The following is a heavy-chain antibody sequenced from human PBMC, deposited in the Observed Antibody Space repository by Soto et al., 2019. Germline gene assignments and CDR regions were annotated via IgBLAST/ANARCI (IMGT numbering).Heavy chain of an antibody. CDR1: GYSFTNYW. Sequence: GESLKISCKASGYSFTNYWIGWVRQMPGKGLEWMGVIYPGDSDTKYSPSFQGQVTISADKSISTAYLQWSSLKASDTAMYYCARLDYYLWGRQNWFDPWGQGPLVTVSS. D-gene: IGHD3-16*01. V-gene: IGHV5-51*01. CDR3: ARLDYYLWGRQNWFDP. CDR2: IYPGDSDT. J-gene: IGHJ5*02.